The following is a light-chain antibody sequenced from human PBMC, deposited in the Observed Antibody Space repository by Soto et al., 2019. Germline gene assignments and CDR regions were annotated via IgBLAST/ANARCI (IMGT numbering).Light chain of an antibody. Sequence: QSVLTQPPSVSGAPGQRVTICCTGSSSNIGAGYDVHWYQQRPGTAPKLLIFGNINRPSGVPDRFSGSKSGTSASLAITGLQAEDEGDYYCQSYDSTLSAWVFGGGTKVTVL. CDR2: GNI. CDR1: SSNIGAGYD. V-gene: IGLV1-40*01. J-gene: IGLJ3*02. CDR3: QSYDSTLSAWV.